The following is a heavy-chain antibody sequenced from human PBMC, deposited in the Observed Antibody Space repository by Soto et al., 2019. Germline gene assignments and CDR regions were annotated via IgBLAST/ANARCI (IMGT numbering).Heavy chain of an antibody. D-gene: IGHD6-6*01. CDR2: IDPSDSYT. CDR3: ATTRVAEYRSSWAYFAC. V-gene: IGHV5-10-1*01. Sequence: GESPKISCKCSGYSFTSYWISWVRQMPGQGMEWMGRIDPSDSYTNYSPSFQGHVTISADKSISTAYLQWSSLKASDTAMDYCATTRVAEYRSSWAYFACRGQGARVTVS. J-gene: IGHJ4*02. CDR1: GYSFTSYW.